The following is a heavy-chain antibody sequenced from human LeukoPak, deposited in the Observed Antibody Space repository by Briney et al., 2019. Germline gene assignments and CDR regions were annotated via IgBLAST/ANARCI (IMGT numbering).Heavy chain of an antibody. CDR3: ARDKKGRWGIAAAGTFPY. D-gene: IGHD6-13*01. Sequence: PGGSLRLSCAASGFTFSSYAMHWVRQAPGKGLEWVAVISYDGSNKYYADSVKGRFTISRDNSKNTLYLQMNSLRAEDTAVYYCARDKKGRWGIAAAGTFPYWGQGTLVTVSS. V-gene: IGHV3-30-3*01. CDR1: GFTFSSYA. J-gene: IGHJ4*02. CDR2: ISYDGSNK.